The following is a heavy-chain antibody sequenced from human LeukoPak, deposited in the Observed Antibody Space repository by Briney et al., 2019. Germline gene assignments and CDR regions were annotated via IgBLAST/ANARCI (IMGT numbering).Heavy chain of an antibody. CDR3: ARDAETAAPNY. CDR2: IYYSGST. CDR1: DGSISSSSYY. J-gene: IGHJ4*02. Sequence: SETLSLTCTVSDGSISSSSYYWGWIRQPPGKGLEWIGSIYYSGSTYYNPSLKSRVTISVDTSKNQFSLKLSSVTAADTAVYYCARDAETAAPNYWGQGTLVTVSS. V-gene: IGHV4-39*07. D-gene: IGHD2-21*02.